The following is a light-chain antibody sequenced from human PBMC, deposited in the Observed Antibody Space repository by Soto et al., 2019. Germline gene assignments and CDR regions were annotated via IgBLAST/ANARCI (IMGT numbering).Light chain of an antibody. CDR3: SSYTISSTLVV. CDR2: DVS. Sequence: QSALTQPASVSGSPGQSITISCTGTSSDVGCYNYVSWYQQHPGKAPKLMIYDVSNRPSGVSNRFSGSKSGNTASLTISGLQAEYEDDYYCSSYTISSTLVVFGGGTKLTVL. CDR1: SSDVGCYNY. J-gene: IGLJ2*01. V-gene: IGLV2-14*01.